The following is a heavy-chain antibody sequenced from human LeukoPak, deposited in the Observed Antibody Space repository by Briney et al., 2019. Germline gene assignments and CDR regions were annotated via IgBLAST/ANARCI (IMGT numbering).Heavy chain of an antibody. Sequence: PSETLSLTCTVSGGSISSYYWSWIRLPAGKGLEWLGRIYTSGSTYYNPSLKSRVTISVDTSKNQFSLKLSSVTAADTAVYYCARDRRGYGSPPLYYYGMDVWGQGTTVTVSS. CDR3: ARDRRGYGSPPLYYYGMDV. V-gene: IGHV4-4*07. J-gene: IGHJ6*02. CDR2: IYTSGST. CDR1: GGSISSYY. D-gene: IGHD5-12*01.